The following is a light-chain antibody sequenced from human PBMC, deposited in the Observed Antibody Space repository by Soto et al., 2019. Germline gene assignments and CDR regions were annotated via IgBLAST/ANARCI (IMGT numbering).Light chain of an antibody. CDR1: HTVINSY. V-gene: IGKV3-20*01. J-gene: IGKJ1*01. CDR2: AAT. CDR3: QQYGNSPWT. Sequence: EIVLTQSPDTLSLSPGERATLSCRASHTVINSYLAWFQNRPGQAPRHPIYAATSRASGIPDKFSGSASGTAFTLTSSTLALEDSALYYCQQYGNSPWTFGNGTKVEIK.